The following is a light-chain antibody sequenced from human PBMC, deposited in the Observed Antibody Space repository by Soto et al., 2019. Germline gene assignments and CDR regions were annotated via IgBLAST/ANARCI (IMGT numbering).Light chain of an antibody. J-gene: IGKJ1*01. CDR1: QTISSW. CDR3: QQYNSYSAT. CDR2: HAS. Sequence: DIQMTQSPSTLSASLGDRVTITCRASQTISSWLAWYQQKPGKAPKLLIYHASSLESGVPSRFRGSGSGTEFTLTISSLPPDDFETYYCQQYNSYSATFGQGTKVDIK. V-gene: IGKV1-5*01.